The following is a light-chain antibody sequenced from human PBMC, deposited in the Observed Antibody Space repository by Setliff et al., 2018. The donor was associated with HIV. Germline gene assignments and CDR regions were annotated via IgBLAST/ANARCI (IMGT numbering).Light chain of an antibody. CDR2: EVS. CDR3: SSYTSSSTLWV. V-gene: IGLV2-14*01. J-gene: IGLJ1*01. Sequence: QSALTQPASVSGSPGQSITISCTGTSSDVGGYNYVSWYQQHPGKATKLMISEVSKRPSGVSNRFSGSKSGNTASLTISGLQAEDEADYYCSSYTSSSTLWVFGTGTKVTVL. CDR1: SSDVGGYNY.